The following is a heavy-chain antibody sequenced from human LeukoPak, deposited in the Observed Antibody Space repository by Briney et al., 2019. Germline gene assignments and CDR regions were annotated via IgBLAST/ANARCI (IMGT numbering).Heavy chain of an antibody. CDR1: GFTFSSYS. D-gene: IGHD5-12*01. CDR2: ISSSSYI. CDR3: ARVRKYSGYDWVDY. J-gene: IGHJ4*02. Sequence: GGSLRLSCAASGFTFSSYSMNWVRQAPGKGLEWVSSISSSSYIYYADSVKGRFTISGDNAKNSLYLQMNSLRAEDTAVYYCARVRKYSGYDWVDYWGQGTLVTVSS. V-gene: IGHV3-21*01.